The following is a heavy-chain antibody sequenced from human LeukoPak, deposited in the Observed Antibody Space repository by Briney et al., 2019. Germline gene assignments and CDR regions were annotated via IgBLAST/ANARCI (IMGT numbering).Heavy chain of an antibody. CDR3: LRDLNWSLDQ. J-gene: IGHJ4*02. CDR2: IKSDGITI. V-gene: IGHV3-74*01. D-gene: IGHD1-20*01. Sequence: GGSLRRSCAASGFTFSSYWMHWVRQAPGKGLVWVSRIKSDGITITYADSVKGRFTISRDNAKNTLYLQMNSLRAEDTAVYYCLRDLNWSLDQWGQGTLVTVSS. CDR1: GFTFSSYW.